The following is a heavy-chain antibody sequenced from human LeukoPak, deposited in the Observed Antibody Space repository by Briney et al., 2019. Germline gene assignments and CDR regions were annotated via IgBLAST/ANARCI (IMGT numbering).Heavy chain of an antibody. CDR1: GFIFRNYA. CDR3: AKNGRDDHDKYFFDF. CDR2: ISGSGVGT. D-gene: IGHD3-9*01. J-gene: IGHJ4*02. V-gene: IGHV3-23*01. Sequence: GGSLRLSCAGSGFIFRNYAMSWVRQAPGMGLEWVSAISGSGVGTNYADSVKGRFTISRDNSKNTLYLQMNSLRSEDTAVYYCAKNGRDDHDKYFFDFWGQGTQVTVSS.